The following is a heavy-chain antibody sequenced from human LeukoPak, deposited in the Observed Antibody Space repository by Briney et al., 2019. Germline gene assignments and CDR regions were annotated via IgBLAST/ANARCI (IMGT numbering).Heavy chain of an antibody. CDR2: IYDTGST. CDR3: ARDFSYYYDSSGYPRSYGMDV. CDR1: DGSISSSTYF. J-gene: IGHJ6*02. D-gene: IGHD3-22*01. Sequence: SETLSLTCTVSDGSISSSTYFWGWIRQPPGKGLEWIGNIYDTGSTYYNPSLKSRVTISVDRSKNQFSLKLSSVTAADTAVYYCARDFSYYYDSSGYPRSYGMDVWGQGTTVTVSS. V-gene: IGHV4-39*07.